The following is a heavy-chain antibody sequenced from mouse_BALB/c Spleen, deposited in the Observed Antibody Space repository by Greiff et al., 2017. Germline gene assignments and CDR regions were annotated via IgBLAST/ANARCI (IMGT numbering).Heavy chain of an antibody. D-gene: IGHD2-3*01. CDR2: ISCYNGAT. CDR3: ARYDGYYLWYFDV. Sequence: LVKTGASVKISRKASGYSFPGYYMHWVKQSPGKSLEWIGYISCYNGATSYNQKFKGKATFTVDTSSSTAYMQFNSLTSEDSAVYYCARYDGYYLWYFDVWGAGTTVTVSS. V-gene: IGHV1S34*01. CDR1: GYSFPGYY. J-gene: IGHJ1*01.